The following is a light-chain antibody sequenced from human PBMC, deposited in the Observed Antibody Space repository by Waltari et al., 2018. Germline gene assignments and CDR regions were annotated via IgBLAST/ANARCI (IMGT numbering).Light chain of an antibody. V-gene: IGLV3-25*03. CDR2: KDH. CDR3: QSADRSGSQWV. J-gene: IGLJ3*02. CDR1: ELPRQY. Sequence: SYELTQPPSVSVSPGQTARITCSGDELPRQYVCWYQKKAGQAPLKVMYKDHERPSGIPDRFSGSGSGTTITLTISDVQAEDEADYYCQSADRSGSQWVFGGGTKLTVL.